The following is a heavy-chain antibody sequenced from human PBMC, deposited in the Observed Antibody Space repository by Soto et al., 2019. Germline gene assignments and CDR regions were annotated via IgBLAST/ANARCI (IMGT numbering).Heavy chain of an antibody. CDR3: ARDAYYDIGV. J-gene: IGHJ6*02. CDR2: INSDGSTT. CDR1: GFTFSTYW. Sequence: EVQLVESGGGLVQPGGSLRLSCVGSGFTFSTYWMHWVRQAPGKGLVWVSRINSDGSTTNYADSVKGRFTISRDNAKNTLYLQMNSLRAEDTAVYYCARDAYYDIGVWGRVTTVTVSS. V-gene: IGHV3-74*01.